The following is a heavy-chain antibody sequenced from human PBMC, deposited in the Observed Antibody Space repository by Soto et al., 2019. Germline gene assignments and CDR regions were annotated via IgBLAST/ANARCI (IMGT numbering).Heavy chain of an antibody. CDR2: INPSGGST. J-gene: IGHJ2*01. CDR1: GYTFTYYY. CDR3: ARVQGTTGTTNLYWYFDL. Sequence: QVQLVQPGAEVKKPGASVRVSCKASGYTFTYYYMHWVRQAPGQGLEWMGIINPSGGSTNYAQKFQGGVTMTRDTSTITVYMELSSLRAEDTAVYYCARVQGTTGTTNLYWYFDLWGRGTLVTVSS. D-gene: IGHD1-1*01. V-gene: IGHV1-46*01.